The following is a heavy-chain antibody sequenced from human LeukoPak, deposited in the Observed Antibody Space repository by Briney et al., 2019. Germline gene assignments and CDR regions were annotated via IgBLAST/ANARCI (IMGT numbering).Heavy chain of an antibody. Sequence: GGSLRLSCAASGFTFSNYAMSWVRQAPGKGPEWVSSISGSGGSAYYADSVKGRFTISIDNSKNTLYLQMNSLRAEDTAVYYCAKKGYYDGSGYYMYYFDHWGQGTLVTVSS. CDR2: ISGSGGSA. CDR3: AKKGYYDGSGYYMYYFDH. D-gene: IGHD3-22*01. CDR1: GFTFSNYA. V-gene: IGHV3-23*01. J-gene: IGHJ4*02.